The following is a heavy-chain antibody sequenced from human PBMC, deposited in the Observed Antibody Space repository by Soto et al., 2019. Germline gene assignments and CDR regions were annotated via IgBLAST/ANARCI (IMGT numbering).Heavy chain of an antibody. V-gene: IGHV4-30-4*01. J-gene: IGHJ4*02. CDR1: GGSISSGGYF. CDR3: ARGPSGDKVDY. D-gene: IGHD7-27*01. Sequence: QVQLQESGPGLVKPSQTLSLTCTVSGGSISSGGYFWSWIRQPPDQGLELIGHIYHGGTTYNNPSLNSRITISVDTSKAQFSLKLSSVTAADTAVYYCARGPSGDKVDYWGQGILVTVSS. CDR2: IYHGGTT.